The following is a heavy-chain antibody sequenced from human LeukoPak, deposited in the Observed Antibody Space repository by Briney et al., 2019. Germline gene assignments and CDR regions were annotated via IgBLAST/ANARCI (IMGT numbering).Heavy chain of an antibody. CDR3: ATSERSQFDY. V-gene: IGHV3-33*01. J-gene: IGHJ4*02. CDR1: GFTFSSYG. Sequence: GGSLRLSCAASGFTFSSYGMHWVRQAPGKGLEWVAVIWYDGSNKYYADSVRGRFTISRDNSKNTLYLQMNSLRAEDTAVYYCATSERSQFDYWGQGTLVTVSS. CDR2: IWYDGSNK. D-gene: IGHD6-25*01.